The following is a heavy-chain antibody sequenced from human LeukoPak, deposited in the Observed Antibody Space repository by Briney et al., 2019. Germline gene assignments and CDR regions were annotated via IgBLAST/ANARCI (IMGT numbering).Heavy chain of an antibody. CDR2: IYPGDSDT. Sequence: GESLKISCKGSGYSFTSYWIGWVRQMPGKGPEWMGIIYPGDSDTRYSPSFQGQVTISADKSISTAYLQWSSLKASDTAMYYCARPYRLSSGYYPPDYWGQGTLVTVSS. CDR3: ARPYRLSSGYYPPDY. CDR1: GYSFTSYW. J-gene: IGHJ4*02. D-gene: IGHD3-22*01. V-gene: IGHV5-51*01.